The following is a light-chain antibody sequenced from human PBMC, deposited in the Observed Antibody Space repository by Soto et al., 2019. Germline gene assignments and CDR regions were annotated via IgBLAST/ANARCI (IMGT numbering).Light chain of an antibody. CDR2: EVN. V-gene: IGLV2-18*02. Sequence: QAALTQPACVSGCPGQSITISCTGSSSDIGSYNRASWYQQPPGTAPKLIIYEVNNRPSGVPDRFSGSKPGNTASLTISGLQAEDEADYYCNSFTTSSTYVFGTGTKVTV. J-gene: IGLJ1*01. CDR1: SSDIGSYNR. CDR3: NSFTTSSTYV.